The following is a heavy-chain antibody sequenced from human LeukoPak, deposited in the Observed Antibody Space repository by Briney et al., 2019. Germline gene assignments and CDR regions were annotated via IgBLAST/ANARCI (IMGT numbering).Heavy chain of an antibody. D-gene: IGHD6-6*01. V-gene: IGHV1-69*05. J-gene: IGHJ6*03. Sequence: SVKVSCKASGGTFISYAISWVRQAPGQGLEWMGGIIPIFGTANYAQKFQGRVTITTDESTSTAYMELSSLRSEDTAVYYCARSSSSGAGYYYYYMDVWGKGTTVTVSS. CDR2: IIPIFGTA. CDR3: ARSSSSGAGYYYYYMDV. CDR1: GGTFISYA.